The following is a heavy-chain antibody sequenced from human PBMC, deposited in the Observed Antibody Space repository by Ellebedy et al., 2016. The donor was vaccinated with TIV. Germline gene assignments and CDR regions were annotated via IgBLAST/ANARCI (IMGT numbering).Heavy chain of an antibody. CDR1: GYTFTSYY. CDR2: INPSSGST. Sequence: ASVKVSCKASGYTFTSYYMHWVRQAPGQGLEWMGIINPSSGSTSYAQKLQGRVTMTRDTSTSTVYMELSSLRSEDTAVYYCARERIAVAGTNYYYYGMDVWGQGTTVTVSS. D-gene: IGHD6-19*01. J-gene: IGHJ6*02. CDR3: ARERIAVAGTNYYYYGMDV. V-gene: IGHV1-46*04.